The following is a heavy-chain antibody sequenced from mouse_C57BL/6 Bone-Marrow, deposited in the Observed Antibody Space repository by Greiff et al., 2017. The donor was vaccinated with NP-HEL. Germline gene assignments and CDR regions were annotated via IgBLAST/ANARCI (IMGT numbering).Heavy chain of an antibody. D-gene: IGHD1-1*01. CDR3: ERSDGYYGLYY. V-gene: IGHV1-54*01. CDR2: INPGSGGT. Sequence: QVPVKQSGAELVRPGTSVKVSCKASGYAFTNYLIEWVKQGPGQGLAWIGVINPGSGGTNYNEKFKGKATLTADKSSSTAYIQLSSLTSEDSAVYFCERSDGYYGLYYWGQGTTLTVSS. J-gene: IGHJ2*01. CDR1: GYAFTNYL.